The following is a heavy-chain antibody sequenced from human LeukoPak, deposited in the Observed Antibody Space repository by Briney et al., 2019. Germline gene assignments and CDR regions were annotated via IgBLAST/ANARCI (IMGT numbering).Heavy chain of an antibody. D-gene: IGHD3-10*01. CDR3: ARVPSFGSVDP. V-gene: IGHV4-34*01. Sequence: SETLSLTCAVYGGSFSGYYWSWIRQPPGKGLEWIGEINHSGSTNYNPSLKSRVTISVDTSKNQFSLKLSSVTAADTAVYYCARVPSFGSVDPWGQGTLVTVSS. CDR1: GGSFSGYY. CDR2: INHSGST. J-gene: IGHJ5*02.